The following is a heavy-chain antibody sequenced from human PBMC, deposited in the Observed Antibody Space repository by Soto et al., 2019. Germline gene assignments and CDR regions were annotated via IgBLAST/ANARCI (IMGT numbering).Heavy chain of an antibody. V-gene: IGHV4-59*12. J-gene: IGHJ4*02. CDR2: VYYDGRT. Sequence: PSETLSLTCTVSGGSISTYYWSWVRQPPGKGLEWIAYVYYDGRTNFNPSLKSRVAIFVDTSKDQFSLKLRSVTAADTAVYFCARGEPYYYDTSRFEYLDYFDLWGRGTPVTVSS. D-gene: IGHD3-22*01. CDR1: GGSISTYY. CDR3: ARGEPYYYDTSRFEYLDYFDL.